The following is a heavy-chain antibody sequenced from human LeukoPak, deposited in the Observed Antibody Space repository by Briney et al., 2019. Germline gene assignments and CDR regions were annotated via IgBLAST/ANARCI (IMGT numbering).Heavy chain of an antibody. V-gene: IGHV3-49*03. CDR1: GFTFGDYA. D-gene: IGHD4-17*01. Sequence: GGSLRLSCTASGFTFGDYAMSWFRQAPGKGLEWVGFIRSKAYGGTTEYAASVKGRFTISRDDSKSIAYLQMNSHKNEDTAVYYCTRDLPSTVTYYFDYWGQGTLVTVSS. CDR3: TRDLPSTVTYYFDY. J-gene: IGHJ4*02. CDR2: IRSKAYGGTT.